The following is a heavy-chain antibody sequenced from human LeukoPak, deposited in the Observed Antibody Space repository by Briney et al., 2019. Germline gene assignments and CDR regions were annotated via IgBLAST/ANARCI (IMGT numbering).Heavy chain of an antibody. D-gene: IGHD4-17*01. CDR1: GGSFDDYY. Sequence: SETLSLTCAVSGGSFDDYYWSWVRQTPGKGLEWIGEINHSGYTNDSPSLKSRVTLSIDTSRKQFSLNLRSVTVADAGIYYCTRMTTGHDYWGQGTLVTVSS. J-gene: IGHJ4*02. CDR3: TRMTTGHDY. CDR2: INHSGYT. V-gene: IGHV4-34*01.